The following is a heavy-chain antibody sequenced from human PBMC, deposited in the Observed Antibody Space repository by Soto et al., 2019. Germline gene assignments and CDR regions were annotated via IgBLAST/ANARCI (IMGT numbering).Heavy chain of an antibody. CDR1: GGSISSYY. CDR3: ARDHHKHWFDP. V-gene: IGHV4-59*01. CDR2: IYYSGST. Sequence: SETLSLTCTVSGGSISSYYWSWIRQPPGKGLEWIGYIYYSGSTNYNPSLKSRVTISVDTSKNQFSLKLSSVTAADTAVYYCARDHHKHWFDPWGQGTLVTVSS. J-gene: IGHJ5*02.